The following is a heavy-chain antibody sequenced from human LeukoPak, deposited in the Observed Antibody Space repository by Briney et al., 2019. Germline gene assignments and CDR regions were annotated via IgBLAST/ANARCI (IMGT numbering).Heavy chain of an antibody. J-gene: IGHJ5*02. D-gene: IGHD2/OR15-2a*01. V-gene: IGHV3-74*01. CDR3: ARDPSVNNAIGYNWFDH. Sequence: GESLRLSCAASGFGFSSHWMHWVRQAPGKGLVWVSRTNSDGSVRNYADSVEGRLIISRGNAKNTLYLQMNSLGAEDTAVYFCARDPSVNNAIGYNWFDHWGQGALVTVSS. CDR1: GFGFSSHW. CDR2: TNSDGSVR.